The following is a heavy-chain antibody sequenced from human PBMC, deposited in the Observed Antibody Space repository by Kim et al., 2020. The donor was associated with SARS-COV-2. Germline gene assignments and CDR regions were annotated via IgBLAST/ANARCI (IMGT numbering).Heavy chain of an antibody. Sequence: SETLSLTCTVSGGSISSSSYYWGWIRQPPGKGLEWIGSIYYSGSTYYNPSLKSRVTISVDTSKNQFSLKLSSVTAADTAVYYCARQMAGYSYGYMIPFFDYWGQGTLVTVSS. CDR1: GGSISSSSYY. CDR3: ARQMAGYSYGYMIPFFDY. V-gene: IGHV4-39*01. J-gene: IGHJ4*02. D-gene: IGHD5-18*01. CDR2: IYYSGST.